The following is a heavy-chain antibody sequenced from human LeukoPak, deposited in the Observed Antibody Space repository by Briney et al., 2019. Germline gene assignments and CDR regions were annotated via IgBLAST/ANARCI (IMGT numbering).Heavy chain of an antibody. CDR2: ISSDNGYT. Sequence: ALVRVSKASGYTFAIYGISWVRQAPGQGLEWMGWISSDNGYTNYAQKFQGRVTMTTDTSTNTAYMELRSLRSDDTAVYYCARAGSGRYYYYMDVWGKGTTVTVSS. CDR1: GYTFAIYG. CDR3: ARAGSGRYYYYMDV. J-gene: IGHJ6*03. D-gene: IGHD3-10*01. V-gene: IGHV1-18*04.